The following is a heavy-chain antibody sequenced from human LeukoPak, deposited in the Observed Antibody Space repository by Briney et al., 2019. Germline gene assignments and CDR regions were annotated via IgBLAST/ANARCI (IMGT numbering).Heavy chain of an antibody. CDR3: ARDYGDNNWFDH. D-gene: IGHD4-17*01. Sequence: ASVKVSCKASGYTFTSYGISWVRQAPGQGLEWMGWISAYNGNTNYAQKLQGRVTMTRDTSTSTVYMELSSLRSEDTAGYYCARDYGDNNWFDHWGQGTLVTVSS. J-gene: IGHJ5*02. CDR1: GYTFTSYG. CDR2: ISAYNGNT. V-gene: IGHV1-18*01.